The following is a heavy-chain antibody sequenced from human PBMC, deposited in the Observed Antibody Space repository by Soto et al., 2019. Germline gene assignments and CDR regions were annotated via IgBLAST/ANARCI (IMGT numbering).Heavy chain of an antibody. J-gene: IGHJ5*02. CDR3: ARALPSNGDTAMGNWCDP. CDR2: IIPIFGTA. CDR1: GGTFSSYA. D-gene: IGHD5-18*01. V-gene: IGHV1-69*13. Sequence: SSVKVSCKASGGTFSSYAISWVRQAPGQGLEWMGGIIPIFGTANYAQKFQGRVTITADESTSTAYMELSSLRSEDTAVYYCARALPSNGDTAMGNWCDPWGQGTLVTVS.